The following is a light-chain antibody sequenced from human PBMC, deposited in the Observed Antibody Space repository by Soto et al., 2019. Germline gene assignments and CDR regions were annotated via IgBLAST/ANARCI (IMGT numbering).Light chain of an antibody. V-gene: IGLV2-14*01. CDR2: DVS. Sequence: QSALTQPASVSGSPGQSITISCTGTSSDVGGYNYVSWYQQHPGKAPKLMIYDVSNRPSGVSNRFSGSKSGNTASRTISGLQAEDEAPYYCSSYTSSSLYVFGTGTKVTVL. CDR1: SSDVGGYNY. J-gene: IGLJ1*01. CDR3: SSYTSSSLYV.